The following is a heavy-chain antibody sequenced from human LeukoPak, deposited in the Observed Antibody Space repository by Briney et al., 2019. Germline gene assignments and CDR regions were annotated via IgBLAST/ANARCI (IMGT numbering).Heavy chain of an antibody. J-gene: IGHJ6*02. CDR3: ARDPYSSSWSYGMDV. CDR2: IKQGGSEK. Sequence: PGGSLRLSCTASGFTFSSYWMSWVRQTPEKGLEWVANIKQGGSEKVYVDSVKGRFTISRDNAKSSLYLQMSGLRAEDTAVYYCARDPYSSSWSYGMDVWGQGTTVTVSS. CDR1: GFTFSSYW. D-gene: IGHD6-13*01. V-gene: IGHV3-7*05.